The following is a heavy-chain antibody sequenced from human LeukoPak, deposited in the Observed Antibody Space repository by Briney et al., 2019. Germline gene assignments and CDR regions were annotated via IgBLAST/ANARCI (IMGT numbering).Heavy chain of an antibody. CDR3: ARYCNGDTCDGARDL. V-gene: IGHV3-74*01. Sequence: GGSLRLSCAASGFTFENFWMHWVRQVPGKGLVWVSRISTDGGKTDYVDSVKGRFTTSRDNVRNTLDLQMNGLTADDTAIYYCARYCNGDTCDGARDLWGQGTMVSVSS. CDR1: GFTFENFW. D-gene: IGHD2-15*01. J-gene: IGHJ3*01. CDR2: ISTDGGKT.